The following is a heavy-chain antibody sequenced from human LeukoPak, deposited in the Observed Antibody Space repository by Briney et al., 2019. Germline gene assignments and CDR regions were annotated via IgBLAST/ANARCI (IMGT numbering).Heavy chain of an antibody. CDR2: INPNSGGT. Sequence: ASVKVSCKASGYTFTGYYMHWVRQAPGQGLEWMGRINPNSGGTNYAQKFQGRVTMARDTSISTAYMELSRLRSDDPAVYYCARVKYYYDSSGYYHFDYWGQGTLVTVSS. CDR1: GYTFTGYY. CDR3: ARVKYYYDSSGYYHFDY. J-gene: IGHJ4*02. V-gene: IGHV1-2*06. D-gene: IGHD3-22*01.